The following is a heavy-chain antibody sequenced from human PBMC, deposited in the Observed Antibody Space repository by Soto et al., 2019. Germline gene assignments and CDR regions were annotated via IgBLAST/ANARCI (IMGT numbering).Heavy chain of an antibody. J-gene: IGHJ6*02. CDR1: GYSFTSYW. CDR2: IDPSDSYT. D-gene: IGHD2-2*01. CDR3: GRIIVVDPAAMWGDNYYGMEV. Sequence: PGESLKISCKGSGYSFTSYWISWVRQMPGKGLEWMGRIDPSDSYTNYSPSFQGHVTISADKSISTAYLQWSSLKASDTAMYYSGRIIVVDPAAMWGDNYYGMEVWGQGTRFT. V-gene: IGHV5-10-1*01.